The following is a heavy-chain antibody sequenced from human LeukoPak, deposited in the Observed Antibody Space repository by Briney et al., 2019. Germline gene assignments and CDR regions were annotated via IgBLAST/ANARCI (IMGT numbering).Heavy chain of an antibody. V-gene: IGHV3-48*03. CDR1: GFPFSFYE. CDR2: IGSSGTII. Sequence: PGGSLRLSCAVSGFPFSFYEMNWVRQAPGKGLEWVSNIGSSGTIIYYADSVKGRFSISRDNAKSSLYLQMNSLRVEDTAVYYCALLAVASDFDYWGQGALVTVSS. CDR3: ALLAVASDFDY. D-gene: IGHD6-19*01. J-gene: IGHJ4*02.